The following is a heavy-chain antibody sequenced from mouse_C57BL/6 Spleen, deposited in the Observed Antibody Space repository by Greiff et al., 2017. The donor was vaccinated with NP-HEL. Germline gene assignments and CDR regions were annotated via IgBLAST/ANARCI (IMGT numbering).Heavy chain of an antibody. J-gene: IGHJ4*01. CDR3: ARGGYYSNLYAMDY. V-gene: IGHV5-4*01. D-gene: IGHD2-5*01. CDR1: GFTFSSYA. Sequence: EVQGVESGGGLVKPGGSLKLSCAASGFTFSSYAMSWVRQTPEKRLEWVATISDGGSYTYYPDNVKGRFTISRDNAKNNLYLQMSHLKSEDTAMYYCARGGYYSNLYAMDYWGQGTSVTVSS. CDR2: ISDGGSYT.